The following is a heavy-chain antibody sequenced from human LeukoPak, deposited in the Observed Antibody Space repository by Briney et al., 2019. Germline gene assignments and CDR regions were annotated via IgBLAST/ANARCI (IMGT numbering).Heavy chain of an antibody. CDR3: ARDRVAVAGTVSYYYYGMDV. CDR1: GDSVSSNSAA. D-gene: IGHD6-19*01. J-gene: IGHJ6*02. CDR2: TYYRSKWYS. Sequence: SQTLSLTCAISGDSVSSNSAAWNWIRQSPSRGLEWLGRTYYRSKWYSDYAVSVKSRITINPDTSKNQFSLQLNSVTPEDTAVYYCARDRVAVAGTVSYYYYGMDVWGQGTTVTVSS. V-gene: IGHV6-1*01.